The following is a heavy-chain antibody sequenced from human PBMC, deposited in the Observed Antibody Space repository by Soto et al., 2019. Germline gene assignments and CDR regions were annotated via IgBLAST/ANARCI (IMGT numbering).Heavy chain of an antibody. D-gene: IGHD1-1*01. CDR3: ARDSGAPT. CDR1: GGSISTYY. V-gene: IGHV4-59*01. J-gene: IGHJ4*02. Sequence: QVQLQESGPGLVKPSETLSLICTVSGGSISTYYWSWIRQPPGKGLEWIGYVYYSGSTNYNPSLKSRVTISVDMSKNQFSLKLTSVTAADTAVYYCARDSGAPTWGQGILVTVSS. CDR2: VYYSGST.